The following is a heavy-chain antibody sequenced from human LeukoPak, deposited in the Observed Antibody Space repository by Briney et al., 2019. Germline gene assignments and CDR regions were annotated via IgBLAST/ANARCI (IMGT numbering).Heavy chain of an antibody. D-gene: IGHD1-7*01. J-gene: IGHJ5*02. V-gene: IGHV1-46*01. CDR1: RYTFTNYY. CDR3: AREDLELHALWFDH. CDR2: VHPSGGIT. Sequence: ASVEVFFISSRYTFTNYYMHCVRQAPGQGLECIGIVHPSGGITSYAQKFEGRATMAGDTSTRTVYMELSSLRDEDTAVYYCAREDLELHALWFDHWGQGTLVTVSS.